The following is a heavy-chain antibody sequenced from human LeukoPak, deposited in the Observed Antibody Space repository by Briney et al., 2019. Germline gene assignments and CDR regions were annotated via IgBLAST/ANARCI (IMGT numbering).Heavy chain of an antibody. CDR3: ARDGFSSSGYGRAVEY. D-gene: IGHD6-13*01. CDR1: GFCSYG. V-gene: IGHV3-33*08. CDR2: IWYDESNK. J-gene: IGHJ1*01. Sequence: GGSLTHLCAASGFCSYGMHWVRQAPGKGLEWVAVIWYDESNKYYADSVKGRFTISRDTSRNTLYLHMNSLRAEDTAVYYCARDGFSSSGYGRAVEYWGQGTLVTVSS.